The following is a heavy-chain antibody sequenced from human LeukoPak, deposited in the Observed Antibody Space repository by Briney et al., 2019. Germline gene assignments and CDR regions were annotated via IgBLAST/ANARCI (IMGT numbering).Heavy chain of an antibody. J-gene: IGHJ4*02. CDR3: AKDRGVLRYFDWVIDY. Sequence: GGSLRLSCAASGFTFSSYALTWVRQAPGKGLAWVSTISGSSGNLYYADSVKGRFTISRDNSKNTLYLQMNSLRAEDTAVYYCAKDRGVLRYFDWVIDYWGQGTLVTVSS. D-gene: IGHD3-9*01. V-gene: IGHV3-23*01. CDR1: GFTFSSYA. CDR2: ISGSSGNL.